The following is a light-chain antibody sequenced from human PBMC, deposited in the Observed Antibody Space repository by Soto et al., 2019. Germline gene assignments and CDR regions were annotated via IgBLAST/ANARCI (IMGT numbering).Light chain of an antibody. CDR1: SSDVGSYNL. Sequence: QSALTQPASVSGSPGQSITISCTGTSSDVGSYNLVSWYQQHPGKAPKLMIYEVSKRPAGVSNRFSGSKSGNTASLTISGLQADDEADYYCCSYAGTPTRVVFGGGTKLTVL. CDR2: EVS. CDR3: CSYAGTPTRVV. J-gene: IGLJ2*01. V-gene: IGLV2-23*02.